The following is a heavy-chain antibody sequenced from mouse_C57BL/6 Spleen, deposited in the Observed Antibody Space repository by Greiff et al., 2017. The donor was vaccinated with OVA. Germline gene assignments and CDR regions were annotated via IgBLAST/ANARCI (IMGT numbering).Heavy chain of an antibody. CDR3: ARLDDYDGLYYFDY. CDR2: IHPNSGST. J-gene: IGHJ2*01. Sequence: VQLQQPGAELVKPGASVKLSCKASGYTFTSYWMHWVKQRPGQGLEWIGMIHPNSGSTNYNEKFKSKATLTVDKSSSTAYMQLSSLTSEDSAVYYCARLDDYDGLYYFDYWGQGTTLTVSS. CDR1: GYTFTSYW. D-gene: IGHD2-4*01. V-gene: IGHV1-64*01.